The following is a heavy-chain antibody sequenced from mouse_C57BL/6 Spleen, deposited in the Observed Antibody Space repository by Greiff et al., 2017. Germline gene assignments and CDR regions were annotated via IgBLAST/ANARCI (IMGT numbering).Heavy chain of an antibody. CDR3: ARGPTVVATRWYFDV. D-gene: IGHD1-1*01. J-gene: IGHJ1*03. V-gene: IGHV1-42*01. CDR2: INPSTGGT. CDR1: GYSFTGYY. Sequence: VQLKESGPELVKPGASVKISCKASGYSFTGYYMNWVKQSPEKSLEWIGEINPSTGGTTYNQKFKAKATLTVDKSSSTAYMQLKSLTSEDSAVYYCARGPTVVATRWYFDVWGTGTTVTVSS.